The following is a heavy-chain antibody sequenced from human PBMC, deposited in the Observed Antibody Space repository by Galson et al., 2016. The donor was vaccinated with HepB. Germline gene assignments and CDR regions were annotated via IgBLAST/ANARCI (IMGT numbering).Heavy chain of an antibody. J-gene: IGHJ2*01. Sequence: SLRLSCAASGVTFSSYSMNWVRQAQGKGPEWVSYISSGTSTIYYADSVKGRFTISRDDAKNSLFLQMNSLRDEDTAVYYCARGGAAYWYFDLWGRGTLVTVSS. V-gene: IGHV3-48*02. CDR1: GVTFSSYS. CDR3: ARGGAAYWYFDL. D-gene: IGHD3-10*01. CDR2: ISSGTSTI.